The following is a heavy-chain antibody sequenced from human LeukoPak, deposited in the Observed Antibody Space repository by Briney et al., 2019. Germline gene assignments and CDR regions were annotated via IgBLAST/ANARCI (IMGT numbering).Heavy chain of an antibody. CDR2: IRSKTYGETT. CDR3: TSFCGGDCLSTASC. V-gene: IGHV3-49*03. D-gene: IGHD2-21*02. CDR1: GFTFGGFA. J-gene: IGHJ4*02. Sequence: GGSLRLSCTASGFTFGGFAMSGFRHAPGRGLEGVGFIRSKTYGETTEYAASVKGRFTISRDESKSTAYLQMNSLKTEDTAVYFCTSFCGGDCLSTASCWGQGTLVTVS.